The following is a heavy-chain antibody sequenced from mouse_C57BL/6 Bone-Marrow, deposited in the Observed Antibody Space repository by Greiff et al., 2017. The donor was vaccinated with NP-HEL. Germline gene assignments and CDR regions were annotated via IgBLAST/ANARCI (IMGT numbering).Heavy chain of an antibody. V-gene: IGHV1-26*01. CDR2: INPNNGGT. CDR1: GYTFTDYY. CDR3: ARDGYYYLDY. D-gene: IGHD2-3*01. J-gene: IGHJ2*01. Sequence: EVQLQQSGPELVKPGASVKISCKASGYTFTDYYMNWVKQSHGKSLEWIGDINPNNGGTSYNQKFKGKATLTVDKSSSTAYMELRSLTSEDSAVYYCARDGYYYLDYWGQGTTLTVSS.